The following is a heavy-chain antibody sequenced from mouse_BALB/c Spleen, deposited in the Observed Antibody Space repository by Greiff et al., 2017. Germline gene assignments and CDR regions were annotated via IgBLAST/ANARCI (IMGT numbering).Heavy chain of an antibody. CDR3: TGEGSLRSPYYAMYY. Sequence: EVQLVESGGGLVKPGGSLKLSCAASGFTFSSYTMSWVRQTPEKRLEWVATISSGGSYTYYPDSVKGLFTISRDNAKNTLYLQMSSLKSEDTAMYYCTGEGSLRSPYYAMYYWGQGTSVTVSS. V-gene: IGHV5-6-4*01. D-gene: IGHD1-1*01. J-gene: IGHJ4*01. CDR1: GFTFSSYT. CDR2: ISSGGSYT.